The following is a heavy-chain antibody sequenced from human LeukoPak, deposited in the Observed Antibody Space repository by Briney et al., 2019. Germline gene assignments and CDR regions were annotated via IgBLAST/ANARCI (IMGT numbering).Heavy chain of an antibody. CDR1: GGSISSYY. CDR2: IYYSGST. D-gene: IGHD2-15*01. V-gene: IGHV4-59*08. Sequence: SETLSLTCTVSGGSISSYYWSWIRQPPGKGLEWIGYIYYSGSTSYNPSLKSRVTMSVHTSRNQFSLSLSSVTAADTAVYYCARRYCGGGSCYSSFDYWGQGTLVTVSS. J-gene: IGHJ4*02. CDR3: ARRYCGGGSCYSSFDY.